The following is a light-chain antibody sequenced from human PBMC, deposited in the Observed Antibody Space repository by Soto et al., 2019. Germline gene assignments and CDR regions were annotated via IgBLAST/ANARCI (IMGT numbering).Light chain of an antibody. Sequence: DIQMTQSPSSLSASVGDRVTVTCRASQGISSYLAWYQQKPGKVPKLLIFAASTLQPGVPSRFSGSGSGTDFTLTIRSLQPEDAATYYCQKYDSASSPTFGGGTKVEIK. CDR3: QKYDSASSPT. CDR1: QGISSY. CDR2: AAS. J-gene: IGKJ4*01. V-gene: IGKV1-27*01.